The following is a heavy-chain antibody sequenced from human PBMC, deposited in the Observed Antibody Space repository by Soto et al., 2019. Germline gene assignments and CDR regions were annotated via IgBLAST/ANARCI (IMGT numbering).Heavy chain of an antibody. D-gene: IGHD6-19*01. CDR2: IFYNGTA. Sequence: SETLSLTCSVSGGSVSSGSFHWSWIRQPPGKGLQFIGSIFYNGTANYSPSLKNRVSISIDTSQSQFFLQLISVAAADTAVYYCARIGGWYDIDFWGQGSLVTVSS. CDR1: GGSVSSGSFH. J-gene: IGHJ4*02. CDR3: ARIGGWYDIDF. V-gene: IGHV4-61*01.